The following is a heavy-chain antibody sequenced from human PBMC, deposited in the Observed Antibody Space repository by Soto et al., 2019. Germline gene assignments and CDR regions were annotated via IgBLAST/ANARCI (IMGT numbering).Heavy chain of an antibody. CDR3: ARGGRDGYNSYGMDV. J-gene: IGHJ6*02. CDR2: IIPIFGTA. D-gene: IGHD5-12*01. V-gene: IGHV1-69*13. CDR1: GGTFSSYA. Sequence: SVKVSCKASGGTFSSYAISWVRQAPGQGLEWMGGIIPIFGTANYAQKFQGRVTITADESTSTAYMELSSLRSEDTAVYYCARGGRDGYNSYGMDVWGQGTTVTVSS.